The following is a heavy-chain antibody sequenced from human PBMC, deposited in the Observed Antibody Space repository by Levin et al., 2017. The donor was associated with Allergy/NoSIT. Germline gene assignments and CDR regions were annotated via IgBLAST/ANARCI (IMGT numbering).Heavy chain of an antibody. J-gene: IGHJ4*02. D-gene: IGHD3-9*01. V-gene: IGHV1-2*06. Sequence: GASVKVSCKASGYTFTGYYMHWVRQAPGQGLEWMGRINPNSGGTNYAQKFQGRVTMTRDTSISTAYMELSRLRSDDTAVYYCAAETGYYDILTGPTLDYWGQGTLVTVSS. CDR2: INPNSGGT. CDR3: AAETGYYDILTGPTLDY. CDR1: GYTFTGYY.